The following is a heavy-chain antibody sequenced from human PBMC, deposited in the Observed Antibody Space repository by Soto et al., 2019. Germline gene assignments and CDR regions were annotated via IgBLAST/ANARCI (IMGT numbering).Heavy chain of an antibody. J-gene: IGHJ6*02. Sequence: QVQLVQSGAEVKKPGASVKVSCKASGYTFTSYGISWVRQAPGQGLEWMGWISAYNGNTNYAQKLQGRVTMTTDTATSTAYMELRSRRSDDTAVYYCERGGGLYYYDSRGHREDVWGQGTTVTVSS. D-gene: IGHD3-22*01. CDR3: ERGGGLYYYDSRGHREDV. CDR1: GYTFTSYG. CDR2: ISAYNGNT. V-gene: IGHV1-18*01.